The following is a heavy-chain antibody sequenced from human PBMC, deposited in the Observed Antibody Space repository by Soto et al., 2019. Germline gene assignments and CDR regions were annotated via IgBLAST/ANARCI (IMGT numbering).Heavy chain of an antibody. CDR1: GFAFSGPA. V-gene: IGHV3-73*01. J-gene: IGHJ5*02. CDR2: IRSKANSYAT. CDR3: TRPAKVDTAMEKYLNWFDP. D-gene: IGHD5-18*01. Sequence: GGSLRLSCAASGFAFSGPAMHWVGQASRKGPGWVGRIRSKANSYATAYAASVKGRFTISRDDSKSTAYLQMNSLKTEDTAVYYCTRPAKVDTAMEKYLNWFDPWGQGTLVTASS.